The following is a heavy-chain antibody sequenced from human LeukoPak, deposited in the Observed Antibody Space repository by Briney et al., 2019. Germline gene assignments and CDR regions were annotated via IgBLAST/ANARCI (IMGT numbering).Heavy chain of an antibody. J-gene: IGHJ4*02. CDR2: ISGSGGST. CDR3: AKALVRGPYYFDY. D-gene: IGHD3-16*02. Sequence: GVSLRLSCAASGFTFSSYAMSWVRQAPGKGLEWVSAISGSGGSTCYADSVKGRFTISRDNSKNALYLQMNSLRAEDTAVYYCAKALVRGPYYFDYWGQGTLVTVSS. V-gene: IGHV3-23*01. CDR1: GFTFSSYA.